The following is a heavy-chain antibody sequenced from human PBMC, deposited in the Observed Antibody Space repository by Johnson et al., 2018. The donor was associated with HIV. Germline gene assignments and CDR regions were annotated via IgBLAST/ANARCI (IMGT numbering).Heavy chain of an antibody. CDR3: ARDQGELRRTHAFDI. CDR1: GFTFSSYA. D-gene: IGHD1-14*01. CDR2: ISYDGSNT. V-gene: IGHV3-30*04. Sequence: QVQLVESGGGVVQPGRSLRLSCEASGFTFSSYAMHWVRQAPVKGLAWVAVISYDGSNTYYADSVTGRFPISRDNSKNTLYMQRHSLSHEDTAVYYCARDQGELRRTHAFDIWGQGTMVTVSS. J-gene: IGHJ3*02.